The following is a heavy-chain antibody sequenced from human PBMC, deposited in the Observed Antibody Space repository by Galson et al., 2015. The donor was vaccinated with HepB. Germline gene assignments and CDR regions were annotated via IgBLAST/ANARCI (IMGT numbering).Heavy chain of an antibody. CDR2: FDPEDGET. CDR1: GYTLTELS. D-gene: IGHD3-10*01. J-gene: IGHJ4*02. Sequence: SVKVSCKVSGYTLTELSMHWVRQAPGKGLEWMGGFDPEDGETIYAQKFQGRVTKTEDTSTDTAYMELSSLRSEDTAVYYCATTYYYGSGSYRYFDYWGQGTLVTVSS. CDR3: ATTYYYGSGSYRYFDY. V-gene: IGHV1-24*01.